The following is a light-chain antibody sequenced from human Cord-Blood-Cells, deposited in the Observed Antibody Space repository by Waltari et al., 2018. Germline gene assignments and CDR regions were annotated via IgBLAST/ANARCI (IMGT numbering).Light chain of an antibody. CDR2: DAS. CDR1: QSVSSY. V-gene: IGKV3-11*01. Sequence: EIVLTQSPATLSLSPGERATLSCRASQSVSSYLAWYQQKPGQAPRLLIYDASNRATGIPARFSGSRSGTDFTLTISILEPEDFAVYYCQQRSNWPTFGPGTKVDIK. J-gene: IGKJ3*01. CDR3: QQRSNWPT.